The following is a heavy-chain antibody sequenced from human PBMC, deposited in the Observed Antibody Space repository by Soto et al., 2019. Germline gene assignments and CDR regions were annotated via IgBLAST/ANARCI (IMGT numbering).Heavy chain of an antibody. V-gene: IGHV4-34*01. J-gene: IGHJ4*02. CDR2: INHSGSA. CDR3: ARGLLTGSSYSGGWYYFDY. D-gene: IGHD1-26*01. CDR1: GGSFSGYI. Sequence: QVQLQQWGAGLLKPSETLSLTCAVHGGSFSGYIWTWIRQPPGKGLQWIGQINHSGSAYYNPSFKSRVTISLYTSNDQFALELSSVTAADTAVYYCARGLLTGSSYSGGWYYFDYWGQGNLVTVSS.